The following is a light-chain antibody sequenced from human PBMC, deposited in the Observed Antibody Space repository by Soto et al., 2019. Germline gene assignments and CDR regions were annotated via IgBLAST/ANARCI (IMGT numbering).Light chain of an antibody. J-gene: IGLJ3*02. CDR1: SGHSSDA. CDR2: LNSDGSH. Sequence: QLVLTQSPSASASLGASFKLTCTLSSGHSSDAIAWHQQQPEKGPRYLMKLNSDGSHSKGDGIPDRFSGSSSGAERYHTISRLQSEAEADYYCQTWGTGTWVFGGGTKVTVL. V-gene: IGLV4-69*01. CDR3: QTWGTGTWV.